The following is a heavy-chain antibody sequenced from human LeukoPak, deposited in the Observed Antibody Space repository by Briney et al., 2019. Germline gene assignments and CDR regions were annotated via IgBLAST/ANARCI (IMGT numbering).Heavy chain of an antibody. CDR2: INPSGGST. CDR3: AKRDALDTAMVLEFGSLDY. Sequence: ASVKVSCKASGYTFTSYYMHWVRQAPGQGLEWMGIINPSGGSTSYAQKFQGRVTMARDTSTSTVYMELSSLRSEDTAVYYCAKRDALDTAMVLEFGSLDYWGQGTLVTVSS. J-gene: IGHJ4*02. V-gene: IGHV1-46*01. CDR1: GYTFTSYY. D-gene: IGHD5-18*01.